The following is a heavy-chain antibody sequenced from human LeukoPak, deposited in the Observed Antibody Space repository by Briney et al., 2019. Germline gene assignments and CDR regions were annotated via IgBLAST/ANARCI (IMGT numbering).Heavy chain of an antibody. CDR2: ISSSSSYI. V-gene: IGHV3-21*01. Sequence: GGSLRLSCAASGFTFSSYSMNWVRQAPGKGLEWVSSISSSSSYIYYADSVKGRFTISRDNAKNSLYLQMNSLRDEDTAVYYCARVSTWTFDYWGQGTLVTVSS. CDR3: ARVSTWTFDY. CDR1: GFTFSSYS. D-gene: IGHD2-2*01. J-gene: IGHJ4*02.